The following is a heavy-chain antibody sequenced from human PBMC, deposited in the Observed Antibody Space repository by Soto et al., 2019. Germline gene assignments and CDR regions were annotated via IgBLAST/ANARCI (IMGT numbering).Heavy chain of an antibody. CDR1: GFTFSDYY. CDR2: ISSSGSTI. Sequence: GGSLRLSCAASGFTFSDYYMSWIRQAPGKGLEWVSYISSSGSTIYYADSVKGRFTISRDNAKNSLYPQMNSLRAEDTAVYYCARGRMGVILHYMDVWGKGTTVTVSS. CDR3: ARGRMGVILHYMDV. V-gene: IGHV3-11*01. J-gene: IGHJ6*03. D-gene: IGHD3-10*01.